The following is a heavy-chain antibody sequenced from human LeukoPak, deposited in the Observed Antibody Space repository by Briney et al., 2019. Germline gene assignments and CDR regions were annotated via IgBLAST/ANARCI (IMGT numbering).Heavy chain of an antibody. J-gene: IGHJ4*02. CDR2: IYYSGST. V-gene: IGHV4-39*01. Sequence: KPSETLSLTCTVSGGSISSSSYYWGWIRQPPGKGLEWIGSIYYSGSTYYNPSLKSRVTISVDTSKNQFSLKLSSVTAADTAVYYCARSGSGYFDYWGQGTLVTVSS. D-gene: IGHD1-14*01. CDR1: GGSISSSSYY. CDR3: ARSGSGYFDY.